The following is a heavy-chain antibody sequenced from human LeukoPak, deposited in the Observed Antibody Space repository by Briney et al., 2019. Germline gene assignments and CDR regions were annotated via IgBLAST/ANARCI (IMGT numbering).Heavy chain of an antibody. V-gene: IGHV3-23*01. CDR2: ISGSGGST. J-gene: IGHJ3*02. CDR1: GFTFSSYA. D-gene: IGHD3-22*01. CDR3: AKTRAITMIVVVNSEWAFDI. Sequence: PGGSLRLSCAGSGFTFSSYAMSWVRQAPGKGLEWVSAISGSGGSTYYADSVKGRFTISRDNSKNTLYLQMNSLRAEDTAVYYCAKTRAITMIVVVNSEWAFDIWGQGTMITVSS.